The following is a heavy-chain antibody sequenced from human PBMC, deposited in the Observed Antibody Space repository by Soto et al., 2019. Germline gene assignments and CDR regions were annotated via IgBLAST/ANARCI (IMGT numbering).Heavy chain of an antibody. CDR1: GFTFDDYA. CDR3: AKGTGTYYYGSGSYYDY. V-gene: IGHV3-9*01. CDR2: ISWNSGSI. J-gene: IGHJ4*02. D-gene: IGHD3-10*01. Sequence: PGGSLRLSCAASGFTFDDYAMHWVRQAPGKGLEWVSGISWNSGSIGYADSVKGRFTISRDNAKNSLYLQMNSLRAEDTALYYCAKGTGTYYYGSGSYYDYWGQGTLVTVSS.